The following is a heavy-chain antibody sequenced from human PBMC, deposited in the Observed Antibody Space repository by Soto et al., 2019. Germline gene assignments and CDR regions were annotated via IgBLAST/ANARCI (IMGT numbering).Heavy chain of an antibody. D-gene: IGHD6-19*01. CDR3: ARDRLPESSGYAFDI. V-gene: IGHV1-69*12. CDR1: GGTFSSYA. Sequence: QVQLVQSGAEVKKPGSSVKVSCKASGGTFSSYAISWVRQAPGQGLEWMGGIIPIFGTANYAQKFQGRVTITADESKSRAYMALSSLRSEDAAVYYCARDRLPESSGYAFDIWGQGTMVTVSS. CDR2: IIPIFGTA. J-gene: IGHJ3*02.